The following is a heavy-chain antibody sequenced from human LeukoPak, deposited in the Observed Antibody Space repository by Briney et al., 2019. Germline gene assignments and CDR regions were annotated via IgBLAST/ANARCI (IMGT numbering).Heavy chain of an antibody. CDR3: AKDLRQHLGLGACDY. J-gene: IGHJ4*02. D-gene: IGHD3-16*01. CDR1: GFTVSHYW. Sequence: GGSLRLSCEASGFTVSHYWMSWVRQAPGKGLEWVSTINGNGDYTYYADSVKGRFTISTDNSKNTLYLQMNSLRAEDTAVYYCAKDLRQHLGLGACDYWGQETLVTVS. V-gene: IGHV3-23*01. CDR2: INGNGDYT.